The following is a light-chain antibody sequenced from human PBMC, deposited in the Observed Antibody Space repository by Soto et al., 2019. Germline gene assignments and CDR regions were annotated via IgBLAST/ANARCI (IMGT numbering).Light chain of an antibody. Sequence: DIQMTQSPSSLTASVGDRVTITCRASQGVAKDLDWYQQKPGKAPKRLIFAASSLQTGVPSRFSASGSGTQFTLTIRSLQPEDFATYYCLQHNSYQLTLGGGTKVDIK. V-gene: IGKV1-17*01. CDR3: LQHNSYQLT. CDR2: AAS. CDR1: QGVAKD. J-gene: IGKJ4*01.